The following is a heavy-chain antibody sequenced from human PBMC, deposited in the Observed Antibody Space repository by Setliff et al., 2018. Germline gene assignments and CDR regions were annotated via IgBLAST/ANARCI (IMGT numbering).Heavy chain of an antibody. Sequence: GGSLRLSCAASGFTFSYYGIHWVRQAPGKGLEWVANIKQDGREKNYADSVKGRFTISRDNVRSSLFLQMNSLRVEDTAVYYCAREPWQQLVVDYWGQGTLVTVSS. CDR3: AREPWQQLVVDY. CDR1: GFTFSYYG. V-gene: IGHV3-7*03. CDR2: IKQDGREK. J-gene: IGHJ4*02. D-gene: IGHD6-13*01.